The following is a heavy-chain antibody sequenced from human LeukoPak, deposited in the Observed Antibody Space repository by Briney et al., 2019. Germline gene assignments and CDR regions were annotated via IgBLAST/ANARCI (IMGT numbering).Heavy chain of an antibody. Sequence: GGSLRLSCAASGFTFSSYGMHWVRQAPGKGLEWVAFIRYDGSNKYYADSVKGRFTISRDNSKNTLYLQMNSLRAEDTAVYYCARISYSGTVGATTSAYFDYWGQGTLVTVSS. J-gene: IGHJ4*02. CDR1: GFTFSSYG. V-gene: IGHV3-30*02. CDR3: ARISYSGTVGATTSAYFDY. CDR2: IRYDGSNK. D-gene: IGHD1-26*01.